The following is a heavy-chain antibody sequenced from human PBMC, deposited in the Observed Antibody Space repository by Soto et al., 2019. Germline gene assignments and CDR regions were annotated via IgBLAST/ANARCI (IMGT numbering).Heavy chain of an antibody. Sequence: PSETLSLTCTVSGGSISSGGYYWSWIRQHPGKGLEWIGYIYYSGSTYYNPSLKSRVTISVDTSKNQFSLKLSSVTAADTAVYYCARLDSSRYYYGYYFDYWGQGTLVTVSS. CDR1: GGSISSGGYY. J-gene: IGHJ4*02. CDR2: IYYSGST. D-gene: IGHD3-22*01. V-gene: IGHV4-31*03. CDR3: ARLDSSRYYYGYYFDY.